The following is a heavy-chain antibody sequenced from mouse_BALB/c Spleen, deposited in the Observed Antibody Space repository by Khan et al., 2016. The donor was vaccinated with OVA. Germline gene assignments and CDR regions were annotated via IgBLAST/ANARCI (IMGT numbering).Heavy chain of an antibody. CDR1: GYAFSSYW. V-gene: IGHV1-80*01. J-gene: IGHJ4*01. CDR3: ARGGLLRRRHYTLNY. Sequence: QVQLQQSGAELVRPGSSVKISCKASGYAFSSYWMNWVKQRPGQGLEWIGQIYPVDGDAAYNGDFKGKATLTADKSSSTAYMQLSRLTSEDSAVYLWARGGLLRRRHYTLNYWGQGTSVTGSS. D-gene: IGHD1-2*01. CDR2: IYPVDGDA.